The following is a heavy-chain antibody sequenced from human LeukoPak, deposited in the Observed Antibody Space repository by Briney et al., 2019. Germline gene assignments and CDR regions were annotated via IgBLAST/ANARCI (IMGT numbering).Heavy chain of an antibody. CDR1: GGSISSYY. CDR2: IYTSGST. Sequence: PSETLSLTYTVSGGSISSYYWSWIRQPAGKGLEWIGRIYTSGSTNYNPSLKSRVTMSVDTSKNQFSLKLSSVTAADTAVYYCARETSQKGAHYMDVWGKGTTVTISS. CDR3: ARETSQKGAHYMDV. D-gene: IGHD3-16*01. J-gene: IGHJ6*03. V-gene: IGHV4-4*07.